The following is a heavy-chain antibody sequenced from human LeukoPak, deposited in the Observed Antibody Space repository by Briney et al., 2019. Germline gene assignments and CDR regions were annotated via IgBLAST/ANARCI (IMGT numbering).Heavy chain of an antibody. CDR1: GFTVSSNY. CDR3: VKEDYDFWSGYEFDY. V-gene: IGHV3-53*05. D-gene: IGHD3-3*01. J-gene: IGHJ4*02. CDR2: IYSGGST. Sequence: GGSLRLSCAASGFTVSSNYMSWVRQAPGKGLEWVSVIYSGGSTYYADSVKGRFTISRDNSKNTLYLQMSSLRAEDTAVYYCVKEDYDFWSGYEFDYWGQGTLVTVSS.